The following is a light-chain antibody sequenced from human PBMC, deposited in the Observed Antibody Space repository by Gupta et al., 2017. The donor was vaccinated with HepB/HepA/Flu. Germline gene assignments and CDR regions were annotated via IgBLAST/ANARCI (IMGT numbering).Light chain of an antibody. CDR1: SANLGAGFD. V-gene: IGLV1-40*01. CDR2: TNN. J-gene: IGLJ2*01. Sequence: QSVLTQPPSVSGAPGQTVTISCTENSANLGAGFDVHWYKKLPGTAPKLLIYTNNNRPSGVPVRFSGSKSGTSASLAITGLQPDDEADYYCQSYDTSLGGSVFGGGTKLTVL. CDR3: QSYDTSLGGSV.